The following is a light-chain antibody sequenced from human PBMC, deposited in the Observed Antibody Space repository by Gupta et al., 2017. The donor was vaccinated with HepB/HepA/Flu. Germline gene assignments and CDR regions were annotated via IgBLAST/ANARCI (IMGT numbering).Light chain of an antibody. Sequence: EIVLTQSPGTLSWSPGERATLSCRASQSVSSSSLAWYQQKPGQAPSLLIYGASSRATGIPDRFSGSGSGTDFTLTISRLEPEDFAVYYCHQYGSSPTFGGGTKVEIK. J-gene: IGKJ4*01. CDR3: HQYGSSPT. CDR1: QSVSSSS. CDR2: GAS. V-gene: IGKV3-20*01.